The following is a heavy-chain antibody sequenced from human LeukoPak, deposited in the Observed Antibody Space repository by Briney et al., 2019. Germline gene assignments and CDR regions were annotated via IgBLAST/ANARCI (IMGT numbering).Heavy chain of an antibody. V-gene: IGHV5-51*01. CDR2: IYPSDSDT. Sequence: GESLKISCKGSGDSFTSYWIGWVRQMPGKGLEWMGIIYPSDSDTRYSPSFQGQVTISADKSISTAYLQWSSLKASDTAMYYCARRSKSYSSGWYDAFDMWGQGTMVTVSS. CDR3: ARRSKSYSSGWYDAFDM. J-gene: IGHJ3*02. CDR1: GDSFTSYW. D-gene: IGHD6-19*01.